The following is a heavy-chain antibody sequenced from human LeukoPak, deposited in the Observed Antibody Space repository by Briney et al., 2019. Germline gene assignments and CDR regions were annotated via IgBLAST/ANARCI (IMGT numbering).Heavy chain of an antibody. D-gene: IGHD3-22*01. CDR1: GYTFTGYY. J-gene: IGHJ3*02. CDR2: INPNSGGT. V-gene: IGHV1-2*04. Sequence: GASVNVSCKASGYTFTGYYMHWVRQAPGQGLEWMGWINPNSGGTNYAQKFQGWVTMTRDTSISTAYMELSRLRSDDTAVYYCARGDSITMIVVVTTGAFDIWGQGTMVTVSS. CDR3: ARGDSITMIVVVTTGAFDI.